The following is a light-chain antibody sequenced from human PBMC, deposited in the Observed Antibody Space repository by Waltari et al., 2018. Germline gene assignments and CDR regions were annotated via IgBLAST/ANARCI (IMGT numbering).Light chain of an antibody. CDR3: EQTYDTPPT. CDR2: AAS. CDR1: QYVSTY. V-gene: IGKV1-39*01. Sequence: DIQMTQSPSSLSASVGDRVIITCRASQYVSTYLNWYQLKPGKAPELLIYAASTLQAGVPSRFSGSGSSTDFTLTISSLQPEDFATYYCEQTYDTPPTFGQGTRLEIK. J-gene: IGKJ2*01.